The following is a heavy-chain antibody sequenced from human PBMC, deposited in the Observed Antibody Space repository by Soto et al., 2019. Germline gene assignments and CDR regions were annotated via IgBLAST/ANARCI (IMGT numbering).Heavy chain of an antibody. D-gene: IGHD1-26*01. CDR3: ARGRASVDY. Sequence: GGSLRLSCAASGFTFSDYGMSWVRHAPGKGLEWVSYISGSSSFIYYADSVKGRFTISRDNAKNSLYLQLNSLRPEDTAVYYCARGRASVDYWGQGTLVTVSS. CDR2: ISGSSSFI. CDR1: GFTFSDYG. V-gene: IGHV3-48*01. J-gene: IGHJ4*02.